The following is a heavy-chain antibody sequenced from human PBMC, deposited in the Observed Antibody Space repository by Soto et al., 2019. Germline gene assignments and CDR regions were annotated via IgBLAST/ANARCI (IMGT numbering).Heavy chain of an antibody. D-gene: IGHD6-13*01. Sequence: TLSVTCTVSGDSIGSGDYYWSSIRQPPGKGLEWIGYIYYSGSTYYNPSLKSRVTISVDTSKNQFSLKLSSVTAADTAVYYCARGGIAMFYYYYYGMDVWGQGTTVTVSS. CDR1: GDSIGSGDYY. CDR2: IYYSGST. J-gene: IGHJ6*02. V-gene: IGHV4-30-4*01. CDR3: ARGGIAMFYYYYYGMDV.